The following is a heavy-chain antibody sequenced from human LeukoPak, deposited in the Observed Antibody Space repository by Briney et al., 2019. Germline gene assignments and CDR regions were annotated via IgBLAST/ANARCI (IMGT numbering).Heavy chain of an antibody. CDR3: TVDPEVYYFDY. J-gene: IGHJ4*02. D-gene: IGHD2-8*01. Sequence: GGSLRLSCAATGFTFSYAWMTWVRQAPGKGLEWVGRIKSKPDNGTTDYAAPVKGRFTISRDDSKNTLYLQMNSLKTDDTAVYFCTVDPEVYYFDYWGQGTLVSVPS. CDR2: IKSKPDNGTT. V-gene: IGHV3-15*01. CDR1: GFTFSYAW.